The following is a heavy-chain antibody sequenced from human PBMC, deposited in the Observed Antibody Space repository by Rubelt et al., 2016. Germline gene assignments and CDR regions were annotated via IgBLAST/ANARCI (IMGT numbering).Heavy chain of an antibody. Sequence: QVQLQESGPGLVKPSQTLSLTCTVSGVSLSSGAYYWTWIRHLPGKGLEWIGYIYYSGRSSHNPSLEGRFSTSVDTSKNQFSLKRGSVTAADTAVYYCARDSTSFSLDYWGQGILVTVTS. D-gene: IGHD2-2*01. CDR3: ARDSTSFSLDY. V-gene: IGHV4-31*03. J-gene: IGHJ4*02. CDR2: IYYSGRS. CDR1: GVSLSSGAYY.